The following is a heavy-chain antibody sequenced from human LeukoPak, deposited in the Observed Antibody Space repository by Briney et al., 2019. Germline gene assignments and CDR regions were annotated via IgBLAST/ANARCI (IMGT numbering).Heavy chain of an antibody. D-gene: IGHD2-15*01. CDR2: INHSGST. CDR3: ARGGIVVVVAATPFDI. Sequence: PSETLSLTCAVYGGSFSGYYWSWIRQPPGKGLEWIGEINHSGSTNYNPSLKSRVTISVDTSKNQFSLKLSSVAAADTAVYYCARGGIVVVVAATPFDIWGQGTMVTVSS. J-gene: IGHJ3*02. CDR1: GGSFSGYY. V-gene: IGHV4-34*01.